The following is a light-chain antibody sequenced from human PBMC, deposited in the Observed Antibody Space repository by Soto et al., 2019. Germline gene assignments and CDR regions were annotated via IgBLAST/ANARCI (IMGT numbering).Light chain of an antibody. J-gene: IGLJ2*01. CDR2: DVT. CDR1: SSDVGGYNF. V-gene: IGLV2-8*01. CDR3: TSYAGSNIPVV. Sequence: QSALTQPPSASGFPGQSVTISCTGTSSDVGGYNFVSWYQQHPGKAPKLMIYDVTERPSGVPDRFSGSKSGNTASLTVSGLQGEDEADYYCTSYAGSNIPVVFGGGTKLTVL.